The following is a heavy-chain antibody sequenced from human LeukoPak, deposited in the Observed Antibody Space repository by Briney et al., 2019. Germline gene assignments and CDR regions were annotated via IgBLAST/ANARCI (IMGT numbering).Heavy chain of an antibody. V-gene: IGHV3-23*01. CDR1: GFTFSSYA. D-gene: IGHD3-3*01. Sequence: GGSLRLSCAASGFTFSSYAMSWVRQAPGKGLEWVSAISGSGGSTYYADSVKGRFTISRDNSKNTLYLQMNSLRAEDTAVYYCAKEGYDFWSGFPLAFDPWGQGTLVTVPS. CDR3: AKEGYDFWSGFPLAFDP. CDR2: ISGSGGST. J-gene: IGHJ5*02.